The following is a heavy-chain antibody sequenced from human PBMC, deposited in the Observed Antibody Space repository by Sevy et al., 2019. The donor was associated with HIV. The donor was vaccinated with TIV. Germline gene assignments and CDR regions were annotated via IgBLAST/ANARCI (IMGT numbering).Heavy chain of an antibody. J-gene: IGHJ4*02. CDR2: IFSSGST. D-gene: IGHD6-19*01. CDR3: VSLFLSYRSCWSYFDY. Sequence: GGSLRLSCAISGFTVNDKYIIWVRQAPGKGLEWVSVIFSSGSTYYADSAKGRLTISRDNSKNTVDLQMNSVRAEDTAVYYCVSLFLSYRSCWSYFDYWGQGTLVTVSS. CDR1: GFTVNDKY. V-gene: IGHV3-66*02.